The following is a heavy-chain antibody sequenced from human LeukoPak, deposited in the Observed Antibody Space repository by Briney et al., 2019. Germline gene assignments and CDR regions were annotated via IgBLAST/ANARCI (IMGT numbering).Heavy chain of an antibody. V-gene: IGHV4-59*08. D-gene: IGHD3-22*01. J-gene: IGHJ4*02. Sequence: SETLSLTCTVSGGSISRYYWSWIRQPPGKGLEWIGYIYYSGSTNYNPSLKSRVTISVDTSKNQFSLKLSSVTAADTAVYYCARHVLDSSALYWGQGTLVTVSS. CDR2: IYYSGST. CDR1: GGSISRYY. CDR3: ARHVLDSSALY.